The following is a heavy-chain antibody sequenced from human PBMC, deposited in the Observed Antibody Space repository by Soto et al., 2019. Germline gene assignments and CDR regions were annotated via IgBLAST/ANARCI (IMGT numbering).Heavy chain of an antibody. Sequence: PSETLSLTCTVSGASVSSYYWSWIRQPPGKGLEWIGYIYYSGSTNYNPSLKSRVTISVDTSKNQFSLKLSSVTAADTAVYYCARDRKQLGFDYWGQGTLVTVS. CDR2: IYYSGST. J-gene: IGHJ4*02. CDR1: GASVSSYY. D-gene: IGHD6-13*01. CDR3: ARDRKQLGFDY. V-gene: IGHV4-59*02.